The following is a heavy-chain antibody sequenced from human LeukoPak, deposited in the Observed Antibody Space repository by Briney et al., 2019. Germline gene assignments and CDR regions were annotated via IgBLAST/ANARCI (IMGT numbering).Heavy chain of an antibody. CDR1: ELTFSNYG. D-gene: IGHD2-15*01. V-gene: IGHV3-30*02. CDR2: IRYDGSNK. J-gene: IGHJ1*01. Sequence: PGGSLRLSCAAAELTFSNYGMHWVRQAPGKGLGWVAVIRYDGSNKYYADFVKGRFTISRDNSKNTLYLQMNSLTAEDTAMYYCAKSSSSSCPQDWGQGTLVTVSS. CDR3: AKSSSSSCPQD.